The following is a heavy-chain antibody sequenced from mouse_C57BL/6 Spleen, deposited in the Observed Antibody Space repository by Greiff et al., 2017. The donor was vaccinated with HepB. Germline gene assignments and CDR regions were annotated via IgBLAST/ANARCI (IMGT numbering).Heavy chain of an antibody. Sequence: EVQLVESGPELVKPGASVKISCKASGYSFTGYYMNWVKQSPEKSLEWIGEINPSTGGTTYNQKFKAKATLTVDKSSSTAYMQLKSLTSEDSAVYYCASFDGYSYYAMDYWGQGTSVTVSS. CDR2: INPSTGGT. CDR1: GYSFTGYY. V-gene: IGHV1-42*01. CDR3: ASFDGYSYYAMDY. J-gene: IGHJ4*01. D-gene: IGHD2-3*01.